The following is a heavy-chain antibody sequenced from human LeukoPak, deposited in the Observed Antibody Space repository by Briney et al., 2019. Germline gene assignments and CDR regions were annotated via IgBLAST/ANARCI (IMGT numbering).Heavy chain of an antibody. J-gene: IGHJ3*02. D-gene: IGHD6-6*01. V-gene: IGHV3-21*01. Sequence: GGSLRLSCAASGFTFSDAWMNWVRQAPGKGLEWVSTISSSSSYIYYADPVKGRFTISRDNAKNSLYLQMNSLRAEDTAVYYCARAPGVEYSSSRDAFDIWGQGTMVTVSS. CDR1: GFTFSDAW. CDR2: ISSSSSYI. CDR3: ARAPGVEYSSSRDAFDI.